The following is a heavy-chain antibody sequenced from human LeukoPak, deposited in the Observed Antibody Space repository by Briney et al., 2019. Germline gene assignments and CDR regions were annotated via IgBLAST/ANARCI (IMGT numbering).Heavy chain of an antibody. V-gene: IGHV3-30*03. Sequence: PGGSLRLSCVASGFTFSNFGMHWVRQAPGKGLEWVAVISYDGSNKYYADSVQGRFTISRDNSKNTLYLQMNSLRAEDTAVYYCASGESYYLENWGQGTLVTVSS. D-gene: IGHD1-26*01. CDR1: GFTFSNFG. CDR3: ASGESYYLEN. CDR2: ISYDGSNK. J-gene: IGHJ4*02.